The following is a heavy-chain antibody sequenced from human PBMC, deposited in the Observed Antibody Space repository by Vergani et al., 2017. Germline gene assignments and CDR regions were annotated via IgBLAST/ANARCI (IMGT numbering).Heavy chain of an antibody. CDR2: IWYDGGNK. J-gene: IGHJ4*02. CDR3: ARDAKHGYEPIQYYFDY. D-gene: IGHD5-18*01. V-gene: IGHV3-33*01. Sequence: QVQLVESGGGVVQPGRSLRLSCAASGFTFSSYGMHWVRQAPGKGLEWVAVIWYDGGNKYYADSVKGRFTISRDNSKNTLYLQMNSLRAEDTAVYYCARDAKHGYEPIQYYFDYWGQGTLVTVSS. CDR1: GFTFSSYG.